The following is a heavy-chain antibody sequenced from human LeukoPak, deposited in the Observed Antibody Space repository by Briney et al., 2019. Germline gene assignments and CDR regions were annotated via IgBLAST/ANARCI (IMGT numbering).Heavy chain of an antibody. CDR2: INPNSGGT. CDR3: ARDPPIRLPRDSGSYYEVDY. D-gene: IGHD1-26*01. CDR1: GYTFTGYY. Sequence: ASVKVSCKASGYTFTGYYMHWVRQAPGQGLEWMGRINPNSGGTNYAQKFQGRVTMTRDTSISTAYMELSRLRSDDTAVYYCARDPPIRLPRDSGSYYEVDYWGQGTLVTVSS. V-gene: IGHV1-2*06. J-gene: IGHJ4*02.